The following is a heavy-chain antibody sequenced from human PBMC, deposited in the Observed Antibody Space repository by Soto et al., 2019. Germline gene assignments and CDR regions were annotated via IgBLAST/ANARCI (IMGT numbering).Heavy chain of an antibody. CDR2: IYYSGST. D-gene: IGHD3-9*01. CDR3: ARSGGSYDILTRTGGVDY. V-gene: IGHV4-39*01. J-gene: IGHJ4*02. CDR1: GGSISSSSYY. Sequence: SETLSLTCTVSGGSISSSSYYWGWIRQPPGKGLEWIGSIYYSGSTYYNPSLKSRVTISVDTSKNQFSLKLSSVTAAETAVYYCARSGGSYDILTRTGGVDYWGQGTLVTVSS.